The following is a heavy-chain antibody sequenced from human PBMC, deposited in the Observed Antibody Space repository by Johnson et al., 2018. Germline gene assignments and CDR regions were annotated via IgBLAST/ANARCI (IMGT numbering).Heavy chain of an antibody. CDR1: GGTFSSYT. CDR2: IIPILGIA. V-gene: IGHV1-69*04. Sequence: QVQLVQSGAEVKKPGSSVKVSCKASGGTFSSYTISWVRQAPGQGLEWMGRIIPILGIANYAQKFQGRVTITADKSTSTAYMELSSLRSEDTAGYYCARGGRQWSGFDYCYMDVWGKGTTVTGSS. CDR3: ARGGRQWSGFDYCYMDV. D-gene: IGHD2-15*01. J-gene: IGHJ6*03.